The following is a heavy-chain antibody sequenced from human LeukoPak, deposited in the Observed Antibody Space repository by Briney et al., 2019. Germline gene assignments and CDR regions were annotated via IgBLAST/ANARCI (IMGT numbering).Heavy chain of an antibody. D-gene: IGHD6-19*01. Sequence: GGSLRLSCEGSGFTFSDHHMDWVRQAPGMGLEWVGRGPARNKPNSCSTRYAASVRGRFTISRDDSKNSLYLQINSLRTEDTAMYYCTRVLTTERGWYTFEFWGQGVLVTVSS. CDR3: TRVLTTERGWYTFEF. V-gene: IGHV3-72*01. J-gene: IGHJ4*02. CDR2: GPARNKPNSCST. CDR1: GFTFSDHH.